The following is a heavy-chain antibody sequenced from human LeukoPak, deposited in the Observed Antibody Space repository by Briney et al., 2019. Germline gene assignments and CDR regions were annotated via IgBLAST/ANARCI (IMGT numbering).Heavy chain of an antibody. CDR1: GFTFSSYG. Sequence: GGSLRLSCAASGFTFSSYGMHWVRQAPGKGLEWVAFIRYDGSNKYYADSVKGRFTISRDNSKNTLYLQMNSLRAEDTAVYYCARSLRLPSGGDYWGQGTLVTVSS. V-gene: IGHV3-30*02. D-gene: IGHD6-25*01. J-gene: IGHJ4*02. CDR3: ARSLRLPSGGDY. CDR2: IRYDGSNK.